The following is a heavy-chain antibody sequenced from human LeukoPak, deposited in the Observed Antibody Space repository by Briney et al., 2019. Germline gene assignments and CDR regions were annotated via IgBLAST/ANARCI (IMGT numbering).Heavy chain of an antibody. D-gene: IGHD5-24*01. V-gene: IGHV1-2*02. Sequence: ASVKVSCKASGYTFTGYYMHWVRQAPGQGLEWMGWINPNSGGTNYAQKFQGRVTMTRDTSISTAYMELSSLRSEDTAIYYCARAVTDGYIDYFYYMDVWGKGTTVTVSS. CDR3: ARAVTDGYIDYFYYMDV. J-gene: IGHJ6*03. CDR1: GYTFTGYY. CDR2: INPNSGGT.